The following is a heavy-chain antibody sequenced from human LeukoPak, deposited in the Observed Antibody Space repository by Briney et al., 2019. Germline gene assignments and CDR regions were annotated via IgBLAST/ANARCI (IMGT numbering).Heavy chain of an antibody. D-gene: IGHD3-3*01. J-gene: IGHJ5*02. CDR1: GFTFSSYA. CDR2: ISGSGGST. CDR3: ANADFWSGPIGGRFDP. Sequence: GGSLRLSCAASGFTFSSYAMSWVRQAPGKGLEWVSAISGSGGSTYYADSVKGRFTISRDNSKNTLYLQMNSLRAEDTAVYYCANADFWSGPIGGRFDPWGQGTLVTVSS. V-gene: IGHV3-23*01.